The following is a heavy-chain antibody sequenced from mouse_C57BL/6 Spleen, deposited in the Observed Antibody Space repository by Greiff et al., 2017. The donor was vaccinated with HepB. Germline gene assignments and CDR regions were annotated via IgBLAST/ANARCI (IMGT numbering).Heavy chain of an antibody. V-gene: IGHV1-69*01. CDR2: IDPSDSYT. D-gene: IGHD1-1*01. J-gene: IGHJ2*01. Sequence: QVQLQQPGAELVMPGASVKLSCKASGYTFTSYWMHWVKQRPGQGLEWIGEIDPSDSYTHYNQKFKGKSTLTVDKSSSTAYMQLSSLTSEDSAVYYCARGGYGSSYPDWGQGTTLTVSS. CDR3: ARGGYGSSYPD. CDR1: GYTFTSYW.